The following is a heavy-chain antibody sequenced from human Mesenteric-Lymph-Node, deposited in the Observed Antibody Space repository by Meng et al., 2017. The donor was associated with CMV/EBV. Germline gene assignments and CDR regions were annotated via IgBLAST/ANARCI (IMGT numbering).Heavy chain of an antibody. D-gene: IGHD4-23*01. CDR2: IYHGGST. J-gene: IGHJ4*02. CDR1: CVSLISCGYY. CDR3: ARVRGGGLTFYFDY. V-gene: IGHV4-31*02. Sequence: SCVSLISCGYYWSSIRQHPGKGLEWIGYIYHGGSTYYSPSLRSRIIISVETSKNQFSLSLSSVTAADTAVYYCARVRGGGLTFYFDYWGQGTLVTVSS.